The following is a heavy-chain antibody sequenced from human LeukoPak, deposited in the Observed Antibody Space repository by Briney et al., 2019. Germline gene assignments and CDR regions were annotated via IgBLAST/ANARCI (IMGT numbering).Heavy chain of an antibody. CDR2: IYTSGTT. D-gene: IGHD3-10*01. CDR3: ARDAKYYYGSRTYFFFEY. V-gene: IGHV4-4*07. CDR1: SGSINMFY. J-gene: IGHJ4*02. Sequence: SETLSLTCTVSSGSINMFYWSWIRQPAGKGLEWIGHIYTSGTTNYSPSLKSRVTMSIDTSKNQFSLKLSSITAADTAVYYCARDAKYYYGSRTYFFFEYWGQGTLLTVPS.